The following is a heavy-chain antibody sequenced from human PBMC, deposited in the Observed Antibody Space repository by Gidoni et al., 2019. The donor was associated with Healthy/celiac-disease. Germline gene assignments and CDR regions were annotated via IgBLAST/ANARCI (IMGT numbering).Heavy chain of an antibody. Sequence: QVQLVQSGAEVKKPGSSVQVSCKASGGPFSSYAIRWVRQAPGQGLEWMGGIIPIFGTANYAQKFQGRVTITADESTSTDYMELSSLRSEDTAVYYCARDRLSRITMVQGVIPYYFDYWGQGTLVTVSS. V-gene: IGHV1-69*01. CDR2: IIPIFGTA. CDR1: GGPFSSYA. CDR3: ARDRLSRITMVQGVIPYYFDY. D-gene: IGHD3-10*01. J-gene: IGHJ4*02.